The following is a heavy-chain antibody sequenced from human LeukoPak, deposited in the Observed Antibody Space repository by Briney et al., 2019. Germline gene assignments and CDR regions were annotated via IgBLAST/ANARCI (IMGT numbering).Heavy chain of an antibody. CDR2: VCVGGGTT. J-gene: IGHJ4*02. CDR1: GFTFSSYA. CDR3: AKDMGYCSSATCYGLDY. V-gene: IGHV3-23*01. Sequence: GGSLRLSCAASGFTFSSYAMSWVRQAPGKGLEWVPPVCVGGGTTYYADSVKGRFTISRDNSRNTLFLQMNNLRPEDTAIYYYAKDMGYCSSATCYGLDYWGQGTLVTVSS. D-gene: IGHD2-2*01.